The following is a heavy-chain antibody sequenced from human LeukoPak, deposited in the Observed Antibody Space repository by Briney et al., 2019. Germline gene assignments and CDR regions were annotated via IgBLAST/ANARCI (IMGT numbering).Heavy chain of an antibody. CDR2: INPNSGGT. J-gene: IGHJ4*02. V-gene: IGHV1-2*02. D-gene: IGHD6-13*01. CDR1: GYTFTGYY. Sequence: ASVKVSCKASGYTFTGYYMHWVRQAPGQGLEWMGWINPNSGGTNYAQKFQGRVTMTRDTSISTAYMELNRLTSDDTAVYYCARDYSSSWYGTRDWGQGTLVTVSS. CDR3: ARDYSSSWYGTRD.